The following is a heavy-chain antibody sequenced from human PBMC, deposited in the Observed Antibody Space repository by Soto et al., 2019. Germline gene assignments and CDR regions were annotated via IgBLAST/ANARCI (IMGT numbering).Heavy chain of an antibody. CDR3: AHSPYSSSSYSFDY. CDR1: GFSLSTSGVG. CDR2: IYWDDDK. Sequence: QITLKESGPTLVKPTQTLTLTCTFSGFSLSTSGVGVGWIRQPPGKALEWLALIYWDDDKRDSPFLKSRLTITKDTSKNQVVLTMTTMDPVDTATYYCAHSPYSSSSYSFDYWGQGTLVTVSS. D-gene: IGHD6-6*01. J-gene: IGHJ4*02. V-gene: IGHV2-5*02.